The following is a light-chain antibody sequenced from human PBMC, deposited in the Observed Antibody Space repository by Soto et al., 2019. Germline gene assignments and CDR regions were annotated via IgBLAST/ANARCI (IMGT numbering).Light chain of an antibody. V-gene: IGLV1-44*01. CDR2: ADD. CDR1: SSNIGGNT. Sequence: QSVLTQPPSASGTPGQRVTISCSGSSSNIGGNTVSWFHHLPGTAPKVLIYADDRRPSGVPDRFSGSKSGTSASLAISRLQSEDEGAYYCAAWDDSLSGHVVFGGGTKLTVL. J-gene: IGLJ2*01. CDR3: AAWDDSLSGHVV.